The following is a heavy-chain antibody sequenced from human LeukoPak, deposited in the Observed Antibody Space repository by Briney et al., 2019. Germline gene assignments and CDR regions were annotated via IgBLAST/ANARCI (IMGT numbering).Heavy chain of an antibody. CDR1: GGSISSYY. V-gene: IGHV4-59*01. D-gene: IGHD6-13*01. J-gene: IGHJ6*03. CDR2: IYYSGST. CDR3: AKQLSYYYMDV. Sequence: SETLSLTCTVSGGSISSYYWSRIRQPPGKGLEWIGYIYYSGSTNYNPSLKSRVTISVDTSKNQFSLKLSSVTAAETAVYYCAKQLSYYYMDVWGKGTTVTVSS.